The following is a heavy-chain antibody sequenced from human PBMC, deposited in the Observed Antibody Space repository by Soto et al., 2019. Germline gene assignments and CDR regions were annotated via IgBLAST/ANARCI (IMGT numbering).Heavy chain of an antibody. CDR3: AHRPGGSGFRYYFDY. J-gene: IGHJ4*02. Sequence: GSGPTLVNPTQTLTLTCSFSGFSLTSSGVGVGWFRQPPGKALEWLGLIYWNDDDRYRASLHSRLTITKDTSKNQVVLTMTNMDPDDTATYYCAHRPGGSGFRYYFDYWGQGTLVTVSS. D-gene: IGHD6-19*01. V-gene: IGHV2-5*01. CDR1: GFSLTSSGVG. CDR2: IYWNDDD.